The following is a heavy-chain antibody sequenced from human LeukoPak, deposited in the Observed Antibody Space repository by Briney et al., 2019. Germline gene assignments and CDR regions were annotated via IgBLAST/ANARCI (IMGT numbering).Heavy chain of an antibody. Sequence: GGSLRLSCAASGFTFSSYSMNWVRQAPGKGLEWVSSITTRSSYIYYADSVKGRFTISRDDAKSSLYLQMSSLRAEDTAVYYCTSRAFTFGGVIVGWGQGTLVTVSS. CDR2: ITTRSSYI. D-gene: IGHD3-16*02. CDR1: GFTFSSYS. CDR3: TSRAFTFGGVIVG. V-gene: IGHV3-21*01. J-gene: IGHJ4*02.